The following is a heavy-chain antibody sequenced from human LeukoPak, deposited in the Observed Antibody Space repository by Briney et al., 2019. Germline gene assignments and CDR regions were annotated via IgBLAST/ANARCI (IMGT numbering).Heavy chain of an antibody. D-gene: IGHD5/OR15-5a*01. J-gene: IGHJ4*02. CDR2: VYTSGSA. V-gene: IGHV4-4*07. CDR1: GVSISSYY. CDR3: ARDSVGLDY. Sequence: SETLSLTCSVSGVSISSYYWCWIRQPPGKGLEWIGRVYTSGSASDNPSLKSRVTMSVDTSKKQFSLKLSSVTAADTAVYYCARDSVGLDYWGQGTLVTVSS.